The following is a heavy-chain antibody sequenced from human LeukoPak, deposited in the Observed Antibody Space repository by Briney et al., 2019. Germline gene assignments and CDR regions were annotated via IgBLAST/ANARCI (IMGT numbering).Heavy chain of an antibody. V-gene: IGHV1-69*05. J-gene: IGHJ6*02. D-gene: IGHD3-22*01. CDR1: GGTFSSYA. Sequence: SVKVSCKASGGTFSSYAISWVRQAPGQGLEWMGGIIPIFGTANYAQKFQGRVTITTDESTNTAYMELSSLRSEDTAVYYCARLSDSSGYADWYGMDVWGQGTTVTVSS. CDR3: ARLSDSSGYADWYGMDV. CDR2: IIPIFGTA.